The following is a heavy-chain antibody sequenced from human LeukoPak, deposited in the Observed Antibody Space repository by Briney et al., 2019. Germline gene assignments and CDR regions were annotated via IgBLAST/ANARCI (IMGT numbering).Heavy chain of an antibody. V-gene: IGHV1-2*02. CDR1: GYTFTGYY. J-gene: IGHJ4*02. D-gene: IGHD5-24*01. Sequence: ASVKVSCKASGYTFTGYYMHWARQAPGQGLEWMGWINPNSGGTNYAQKFQGRVTMTRDTSISTAYMELSRLRSDDTAVCYCARDPKSGDGYNWSFDYWGQGTLVTVSS. CDR2: INPNSGGT. CDR3: ARDPKSGDGYNWSFDY.